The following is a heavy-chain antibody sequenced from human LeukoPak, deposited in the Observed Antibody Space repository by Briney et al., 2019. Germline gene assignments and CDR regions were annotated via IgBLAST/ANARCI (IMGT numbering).Heavy chain of an antibody. CDR2: IYSGGST. Sequence: PGGSLRLSCAASGFTFSSYWMSWVRQAPGKGLEWVSVIYSGGSTYYADSVKGRFTISRDNSKNTLYLQMNSLRAEDTAVYYCARDLAAAGPYDYWGQGTLVTVSS. D-gene: IGHD6-13*01. CDR3: ARDLAAAGPYDY. CDR1: GFTFSSYW. V-gene: IGHV3-53*01. J-gene: IGHJ4*02.